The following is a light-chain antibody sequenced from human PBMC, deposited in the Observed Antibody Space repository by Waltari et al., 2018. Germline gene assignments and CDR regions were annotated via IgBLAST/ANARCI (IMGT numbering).Light chain of an antibody. V-gene: IGKV1-39*01. CDR2: AAY. CDR3: QQSYSTPP. Sequence: DIQMTQSPSSLSASVGDRVTITCRASQSISSYLNWYQQKPGKAPKLLIYAAYSLQSGVPSRFSGSGSGTDFTLTISSLQPKDFATYYCQQSYSTPPFGGGTKVEIK. J-gene: IGKJ4*01. CDR1: QSISSY.